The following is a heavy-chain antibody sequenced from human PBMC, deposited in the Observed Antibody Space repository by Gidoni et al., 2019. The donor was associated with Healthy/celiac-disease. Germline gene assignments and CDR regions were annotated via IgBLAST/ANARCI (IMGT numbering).Heavy chain of an antibody. J-gene: IGHJ6*02. V-gene: IGHV4-34*01. Sequence: WIRQPPGKGLEWIGEINHSGSTNYNPSLKSRVTISVDTSKNQFSLKLSSVTAADTAVYYCARGGSPGVGDYYYYYGMDVWGQGTTVTVSS. CDR2: INHSGST. CDR3: ARGGSPGVGDYYYYYGMDV. D-gene: IGHD3-3*01.